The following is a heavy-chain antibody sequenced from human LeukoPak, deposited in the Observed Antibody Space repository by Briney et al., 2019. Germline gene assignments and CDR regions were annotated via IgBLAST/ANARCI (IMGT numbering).Heavy chain of an antibody. D-gene: IGHD3-16*01. J-gene: IGHJ4*02. V-gene: IGHV5-51*01. CDR3: ALGGVRGQVDY. Sequence: GESLXXXCKGSGYSFTSYWIGWGRQLPGKGXEWMGIIYPGDSDTRYSPSFQGQVTISADKSISTAYLQWSSLKASDTAMYYCALGGVRGQVDYWGQGTLVTVSS. CDR1: GYSFTSYW. CDR2: IYPGDSDT.